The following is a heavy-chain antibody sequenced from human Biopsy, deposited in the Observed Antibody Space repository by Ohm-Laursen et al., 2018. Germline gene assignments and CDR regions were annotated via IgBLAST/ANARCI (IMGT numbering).Heavy chain of an antibody. Sequence: SDTLSLTCTVSGGSISSGGSYWGWIRQPPGKGLEWIGSIFYRGSTHYKPPLKSRVNISVDTSKNQFSLKLNSVTAADTAVYYCARDYDTSGYYYVSWGQGTLVTVSS. D-gene: IGHD3-22*01. J-gene: IGHJ5*02. CDR2: IFYRGST. V-gene: IGHV4-39*01. CDR1: GGSISSGGSY. CDR3: ARDYDTSGYYYVS.